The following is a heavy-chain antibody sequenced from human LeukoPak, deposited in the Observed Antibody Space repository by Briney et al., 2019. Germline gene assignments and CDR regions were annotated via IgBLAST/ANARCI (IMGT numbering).Heavy chain of an antibody. CDR2: FDPEDGET. CDR3: AKDHGSSWSTFDY. D-gene: IGHD6-13*01. CDR1: GYTLTELS. V-gene: IGHV1-24*01. Sequence: GASVKVSCKVPGYTLTELSMHWVRQAPGKGLEWMGGFDPEDGETIYAQKFQGRVTMTEDTSTDTAYMELSSLRSEDTAVYYCAKDHGSSWSTFDYWGQGTLVTVSS. J-gene: IGHJ4*02.